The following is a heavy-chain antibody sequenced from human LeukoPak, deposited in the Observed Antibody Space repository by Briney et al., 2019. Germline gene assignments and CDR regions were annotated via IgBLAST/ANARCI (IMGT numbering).Heavy chain of an antibody. J-gene: IGHJ4*02. CDR1: GFTFSSYG. D-gene: IGHD3-10*01. Sequence: HPGRSLRLSCAASGFTFSSYGMHWVRQAPGKGLEWVAVISYDGSNKYYADSVKGRFTISRDNSKNTLYLQMNSLRAEDTAVYYCAKPAMVRGFESFDYWGQGTLVTVSS. V-gene: IGHV3-30*18. CDR2: ISYDGSNK. CDR3: AKPAMVRGFESFDY.